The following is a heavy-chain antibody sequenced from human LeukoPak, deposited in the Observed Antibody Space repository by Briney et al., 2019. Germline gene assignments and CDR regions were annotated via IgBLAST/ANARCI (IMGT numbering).Heavy chain of an antibody. Sequence: GGSLRLSCTASGFSFSGHWMHWARQLPGKGLVWVSRISPTGSTTSYADSAKGRFTVSRDNAKNTLYLQVNNLRAEDTAVYYCARGPNSNWSGLDFWGQGTLLSVSS. D-gene: IGHD6-6*01. CDR3: ARGPNSNWSGLDF. J-gene: IGHJ4*02. CDR2: ISPTGSTT. CDR1: GFSFSGHW. V-gene: IGHV3-74*01.